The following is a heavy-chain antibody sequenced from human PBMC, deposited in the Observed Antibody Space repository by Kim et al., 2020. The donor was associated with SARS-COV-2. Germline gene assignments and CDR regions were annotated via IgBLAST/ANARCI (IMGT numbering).Heavy chain of an antibody. J-gene: IGHJ6*02. CDR1: GDSISSGDYY. CDR3: ARGSKTGYSQRKYYYYGMDV. V-gene: IGHV4-30-4*01. D-gene: IGHD5-18*01. CDR2: IYYSGST. Sequence: SETLSLTCTVSGDSISSGDYYWSWIRQPPGKGLEWIGYIYYSGSTYYNPSLKSRVTISVDTSKNQFSLKLSSVTAADTAVYYCARGSKTGYSQRKYYYYGMDVWGQGTTVTVSS.